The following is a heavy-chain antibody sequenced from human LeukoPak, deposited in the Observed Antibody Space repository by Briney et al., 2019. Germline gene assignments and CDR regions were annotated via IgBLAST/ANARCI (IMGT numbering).Heavy chain of an antibody. CDR1: GFAFHNYA. V-gene: IGHV3-9*01. CDR2: INWNSDTK. J-gene: IGHJ5*02. Sequence: GRSLRLSCVGSGFAFHNYAKHWVRRPPGKGLEWVSAINWNSDTKAYVAPAKGRFTISRDNARNLLYLQMNSLRAEDTALYYCGRFGDEAAVDAWGLGTLVTVSS. CDR3: GRFGDEAAVDA. D-gene: IGHD3-10*01.